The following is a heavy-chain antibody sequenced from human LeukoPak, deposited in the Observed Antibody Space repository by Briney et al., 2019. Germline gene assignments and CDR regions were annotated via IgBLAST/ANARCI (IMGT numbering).Heavy chain of an antibody. J-gene: IGHJ4*02. Sequence: MTSETLSLTCAVYGGSFSGYYWSWIRQPPGKGLEWIGEINHSGSTNYNPSLESRVTISVDTSKNQFSLKLSSVTAADTAVYYCARASGRVAYDFDYWGQGTLVTVSS. CDR3: ARASGRVAYDFDY. CDR1: GGSFSGYY. V-gene: IGHV4-34*01. CDR2: INHSGST. D-gene: IGHD3-16*01.